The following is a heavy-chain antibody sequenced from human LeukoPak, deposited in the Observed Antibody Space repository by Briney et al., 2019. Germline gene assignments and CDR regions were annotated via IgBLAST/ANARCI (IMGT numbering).Heavy chain of an antibody. CDR1: GFTFSNYA. V-gene: IGHV3-30*04. J-gene: IGHJ4*02. Sequence: GGSLRLSCAASGFTFSNYALHWVRQAPGKGLEWVAVISYDGSNKFYADSVRGRFTISRDNSKNTLYLQMNSLRREDTDVYYCAKSGVRPNQYYFNYWGQGTLVTVSS. CDR3: AKSGVRPNQYYFNY. D-gene: IGHD2-8*01. CDR2: ISYDGSNK.